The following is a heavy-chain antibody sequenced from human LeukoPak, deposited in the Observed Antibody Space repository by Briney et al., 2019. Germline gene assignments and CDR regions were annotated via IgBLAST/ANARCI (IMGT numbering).Heavy chain of an antibody. J-gene: IGHJ4*02. V-gene: IGHV1-18*01. Sequence: ASVKVSCKASGYTFTSYGISWVRQAPGQGLEWMGWISAYNGNTNYAQKLQGRVTMTTDTSTSTAYMELRSLRSDDTAVYYCARVPNVDTAMVEFDYWGQGTLVTVSS. CDR3: ARVPNVDTAMVEFDY. D-gene: IGHD5-18*01. CDR2: ISAYNGNT. CDR1: GYTFTSYG.